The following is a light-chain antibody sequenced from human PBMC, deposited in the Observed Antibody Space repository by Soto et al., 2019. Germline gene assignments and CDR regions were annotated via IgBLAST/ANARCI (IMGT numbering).Light chain of an antibody. CDR1: SSNIGAGYY. CDR3: QTFDSSLSGWV. J-gene: IGLJ3*02. CDR2: GND. V-gene: IGLV1-40*01. Sequence: QSVLTQPPSVSGAPGQRVTISCTGSSSNIGAGYYVQWYQQLPGSAPQLLIYGNDNRPSGVPDRFSGSNSGTSASLAITGLQAEDEADYYCQTFDSSLSGWVFGRGTK.